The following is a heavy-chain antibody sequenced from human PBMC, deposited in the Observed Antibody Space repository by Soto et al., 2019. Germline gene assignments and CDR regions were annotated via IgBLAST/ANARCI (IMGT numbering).Heavy chain of an antibody. J-gene: IGHJ5*02. V-gene: IGHV1-2*02. CDR3: VRAQALGFSNSFDP. Sequence: ASVKVSCKASGYIFSANYIHWVRQAPGQGLEWLGWINPHSGATNYAQKFLGRVTMSADTSASTAYMDLARLKSDDTAVYYCVRAQALGFSNSFDPWGRGTLVTVSS. CDR2: INPHSGAT. CDR1: GYIFSANY. D-gene: IGHD3-10*01.